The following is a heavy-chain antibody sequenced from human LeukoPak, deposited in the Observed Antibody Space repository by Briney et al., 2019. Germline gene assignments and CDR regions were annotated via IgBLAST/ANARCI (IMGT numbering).Heavy chain of an antibody. D-gene: IGHD2-15*01. V-gene: IGHV3-23*01. CDR1: GFIFSSYT. Sequence: GGSLRLSCAASGFIFSSYTMSWVRQAPGKGLEWVSAVSNSGGSTYHADSVKGRFTISRDNSKNTLYLQMYSLRAEDTAVYHCAKAPSGYCSGGSCYLYHFDYWGQGTQVTVSS. CDR3: AKAPSGYCSGGSCYLYHFDY. J-gene: IGHJ4*02. CDR2: VSNSGGST.